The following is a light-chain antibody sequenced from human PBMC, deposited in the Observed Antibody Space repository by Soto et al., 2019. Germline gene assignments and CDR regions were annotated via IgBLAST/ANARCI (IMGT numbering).Light chain of an antibody. CDR1: QSVSTT. CDR3: QMYNNWVGT. CDR2: SAS. J-gene: IGKJ4*01. Sequence: EIVMTQSPATLSVSPGERATLSCRASQSVSTTVAWYQQKSGQAPRLLIYSASTRAIGIPARFSGSGSGTDFTLTINSLQSEDFAVYYCQMYNNWVGTFGGGTKVDIK. V-gene: IGKV3D-15*01.